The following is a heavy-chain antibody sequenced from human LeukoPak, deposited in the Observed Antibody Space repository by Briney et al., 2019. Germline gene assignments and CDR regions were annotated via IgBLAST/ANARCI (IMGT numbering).Heavy chain of an antibody. V-gene: IGHV4-31*03. CDR2: IYYSGST. D-gene: IGHD6-6*01. Sequence: SETLSLTCTVSGGSISSGGYYWSWIRQHPGEGLEWIGYIYYSGSTYYNPSLKSRVTISVDTSKNQFSLKLSSVTAADTAVYYCARVFSSSPHFDYWGQGTLVTVSS. J-gene: IGHJ4*02. CDR1: GGSISSGGYY. CDR3: ARVFSSSPHFDY.